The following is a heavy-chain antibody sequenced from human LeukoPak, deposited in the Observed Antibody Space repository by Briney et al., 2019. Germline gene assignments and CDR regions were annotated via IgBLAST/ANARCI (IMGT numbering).Heavy chain of an antibody. CDR2: ISGSGGST. Sequence: PGGSLRLSCAASGFTFSSYAMSWVRQAPGKGLEWVSAISGSGGSTYYADSVKDRFTISRDNSKNMLYLQMNSLRAEDTAVYYCAKQKLPPWYYGMDVWGQGTTVTVSS. CDR3: AKQKLPPWYYGMDV. V-gene: IGHV3-23*01. J-gene: IGHJ6*02. CDR1: GFTFSSYA. D-gene: IGHD2-15*01.